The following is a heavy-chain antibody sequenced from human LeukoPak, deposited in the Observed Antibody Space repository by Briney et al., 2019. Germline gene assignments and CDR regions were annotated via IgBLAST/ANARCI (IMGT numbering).Heavy chain of an antibody. CDR1: GFTFSSYG. D-gene: IGHD3-22*01. J-gene: IGHJ4*02. CDR3: ARDRGYYDSSGYYYARYYFDY. V-gene: IGHV3-33*01. Sequence: GGSLRPSCAASGFTFSSYGMHWVRQAPGKGLEWVAVIWYDGSNKYYADSVKGRFTISRDNSKNTLYLQMNSLRAEDTAVYYCARDRGYYDSSGYYYARYYFDYWGQGTLVTVSS. CDR2: IWYDGSNK.